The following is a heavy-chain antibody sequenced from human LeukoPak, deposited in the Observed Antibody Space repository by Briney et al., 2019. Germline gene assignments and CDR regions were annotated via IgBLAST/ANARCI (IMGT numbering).Heavy chain of an antibody. CDR3: ARGRRWLQLEPYDY. CDR2: VWYDGGNK. V-gene: IGHV3-30*19. D-gene: IGHD5-24*01. J-gene: IGHJ4*02. CDR1: GFTFSSYG. Sequence: PGGSLRLSCAASGFTFSSYGMHWVRQAPGKGLEWVAVVWYDGGNKYYADSVKGRFTISRDNSKNTLYLQMNSLRAEDTAVYYCARGRRWLQLEPYDYWGQGTLVTVSS.